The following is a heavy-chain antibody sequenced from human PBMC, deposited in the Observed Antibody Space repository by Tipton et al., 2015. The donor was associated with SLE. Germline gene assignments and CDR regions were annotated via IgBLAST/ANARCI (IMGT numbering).Heavy chain of an antibody. CDR3: AGESGVDEDI. V-gene: IGHV4-39*07. Sequence: TLSLTCTVSGGSISSSSYYWGWIRQPPGKGLEWIGSIYYSGSTYYNPSLKSRVTISVDTSKNQFSLKLSSVTAADTAVYYCAGESGVDEDIWGQGTMVTVSS. CDR1: GGSISSSSYY. D-gene: IGHD3-3*01. CDR2: IYYSGST. J-gene: IGHJ3*02.